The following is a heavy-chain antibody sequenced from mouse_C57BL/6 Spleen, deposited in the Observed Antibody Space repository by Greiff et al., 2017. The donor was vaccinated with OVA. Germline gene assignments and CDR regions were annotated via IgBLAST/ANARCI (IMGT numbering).Heavy chain of an antibody. CDR3: ARAVTTEFDY. CDR2: ISSGSSTI. CDR1: GFTFSDYG. J-gene: IGHJ2*01. Sequence: EVKVVESGGGLVKPGGSLKLSCAASGFTFSDYGMHWVRQAPEKGLEWVAYISSGSSTIYYADTVKGRFTISRDNAKNTLFLQMTSLRSEDTAMYYCARAVTTEFDYWGQGTTLTVSS. D-gene: IGHD2-2*01. V-gene: IGHV5-17*01.